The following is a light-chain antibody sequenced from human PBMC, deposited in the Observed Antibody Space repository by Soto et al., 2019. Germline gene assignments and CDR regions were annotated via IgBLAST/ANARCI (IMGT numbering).Light chain of an antibody. CDR3: SAWDDSLNGYV. J-gene: IGLJ1*01. CDR2: NNN. V-gene: IGLV1-44*01. CDR1: SFNLGSNT. Sequence: QSVLTQPPSASGTPGQTVSISCSGSSFNLGSNTVNWYQQLPGTAPKLLLFNNNQRPSGVPDRFSGSKSGTSASLAISWLQFDDEADYYCSAWDDSLNGYVFGTGTKLTVL.